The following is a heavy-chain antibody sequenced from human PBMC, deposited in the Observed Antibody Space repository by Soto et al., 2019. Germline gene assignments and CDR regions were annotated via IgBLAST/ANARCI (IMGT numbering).Heavy chain of an antibody. CDR3: ARSIAVAGPYSGSAEYFQH. CDR2: IYYSGST. Sequence: PSETLSLTCTVSGGSISSYYWSWIRQPPGKGLEWIGYIYYSGSTNYNPSLKSRVTISVDTSKNQFSLKLSSVTAADTAVYYCARSIAVAGPYSGSAEYFQHWGQGTLVTVSS. J-gene: IGHJ1*01. CDR1: GGSISSYY. D-gene: IGHD6-19*01. V-gene: IGHV4-59*08.